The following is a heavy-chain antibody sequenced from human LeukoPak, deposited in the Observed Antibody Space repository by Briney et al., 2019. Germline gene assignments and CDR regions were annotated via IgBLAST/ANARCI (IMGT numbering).Heavy chain of an antibody. J-gene: IGHJ4*02. Sequence: SETLSLTCTVSGGSISSGSYYWSWIRQPTGKGLEWIGRINTSGTKYNPSLKSRVTMSVDTSKNQFSLNLRSVTAADTAMYWCARDLNYWGQGTQITVSS. CDR3: ARDLNY. CDR2: INTSGT. CDR1: GGSISSGSYY. V-gene: IGHV4-61*02.